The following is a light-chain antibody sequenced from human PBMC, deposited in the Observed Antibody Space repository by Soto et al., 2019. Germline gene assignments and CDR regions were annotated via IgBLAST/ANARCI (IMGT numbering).Light chain of an antibody. CDR1: QSVSSN. CDR2: GAS. V-gene: IGKV3-15*01. Sequence: EIVMTQSPATLSVSPGERATLSCRASQSVSSNLAWYQQKPGQAPRLLIYGASTRATGIPARFSDSGSGTEFTLTISSLQSEDFAVYYCQQYNNWPNLTFGPGTKVDIK. CDR3: QQYNNWPNLT. J-gene: IGKJ3*01.